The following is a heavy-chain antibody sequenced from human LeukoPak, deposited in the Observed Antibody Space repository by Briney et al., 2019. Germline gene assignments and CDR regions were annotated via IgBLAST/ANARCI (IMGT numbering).Heavy chain of an antibody. V-gene: IGHV3-11*01. Sequence: PGGSLRLACEVSGITLSDYYMGWIRQAPGKGLEWISYISNVAEITQYADSVKGRFSISRDTATNSLYLQMNSLRAEDTAVYYCARGTMYVSPYWGQGTLVTVSS. J-gene: IGHJ4*02. CDR2: ISNVAEIT. CDR1: GITLSDYY. D-gene: IGHD2-8*01. CDR3: ARGTMYVSPY.